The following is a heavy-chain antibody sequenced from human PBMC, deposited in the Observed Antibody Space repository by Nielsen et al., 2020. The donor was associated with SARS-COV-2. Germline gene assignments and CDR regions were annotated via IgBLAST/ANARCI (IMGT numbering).Heavy chain of an antibody. Sequence: GGSLRLSCAASGFTFSSYAMHWVRQAPGKGLEWVAVISYDGSNKYYADSVKGRFTISRDNSKNTLYLQMNSLRAEDTAVYYCARDGWSGGYYGMDVWGQGTTVTVSS. J-gene: IGHJ6*02. CDR2: ISYDGSNK. V-gene: IGHV3-30*04. D-gene: IGHD2-15*01. CDR1: GFTFSSYA. CDR3: ARDGWSGGYYGMDV.